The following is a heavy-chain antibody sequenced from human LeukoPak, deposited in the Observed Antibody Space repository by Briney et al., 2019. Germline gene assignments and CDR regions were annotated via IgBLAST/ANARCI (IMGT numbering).Heavy chain of an antibody. J-gene: IGHJ4*02. D-gene: IGHD3-10*02. CDR2: IYHSGIT. V-gene: IGHV4-38-2*02. Sequence: SETLSLTCIVSGYSISSGYYWGWIRQPPGKGLEWIGDIYHSGITYYNLYNPSLKSRVIISVDTSKNHFSLKLSSVTAADTAVYFCATLLSSSYYFDYWGQGTLVTVSS. CDR3: ATLLSSSYYFDY. CDR1: GYSISSGYY.